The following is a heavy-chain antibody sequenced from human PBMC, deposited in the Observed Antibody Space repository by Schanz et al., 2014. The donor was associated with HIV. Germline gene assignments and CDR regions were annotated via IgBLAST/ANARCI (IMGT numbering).Heavy chain of an antibody. CDR2: ISYDGANK. Sequence: QVQLVESGGGVVQPGRSLRLSCAASGFSFNNYGMHWVRQAPGKGLEWVAVISYDGANKKFEDSVKGRLTISRDNSKNTLYLQMNNLRAEDTAVYGCARQGLRFSFWLDYWGQGTPVTVS. D-gene: IGHD4-17*01. J-gene: IGHJ4*02. V-gene: IGHV3-30*03. CDR1: GFSFNNYG. CDR3: ARQGLRFSFWLDY.